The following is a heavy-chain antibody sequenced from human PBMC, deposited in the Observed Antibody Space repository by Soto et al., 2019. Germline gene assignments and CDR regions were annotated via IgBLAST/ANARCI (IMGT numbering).Heavy chain of an antibody. J-gene: IGHJ4*02. CDR1: GGSISTSNYY. V-gene: IGHV4-39*07. D-gene: IGHD3-3*01. CDR3: ARGRFLEWLSD. Sequence: SETLSLTCIVSGGSISTSNYYWAWIRQPPGKALEWIGSIHFSESTYYNPSLWSRVTISVDTSKNQFSLKLSSVTAADTAVYYCARGRFLEWLSDWGQGTLVTVSS. CDR2: IHFSEST.